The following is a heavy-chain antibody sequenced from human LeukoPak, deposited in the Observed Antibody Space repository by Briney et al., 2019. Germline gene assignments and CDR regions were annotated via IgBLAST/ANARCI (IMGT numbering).Heavy chain of an antibody. D-gene: IGHD2-21*02. Sequence: PGRSLRLSCAASGVTFSSYGIHWVRQAPGQGLEWVAVVWYDGSNKYYADSVKGRFTISRDNSKNTLSLQMNSLRAEDTAVYYCARVYCGGACYSGAFDYWGQGTLVTVSS. CDR1: GVTFSSYG. V-gene: IGHV3-33*01. J-gene: IGHJ4*02. CDR2: VWYDGSNK. CDR3: ARVYCGGACYSGAFDY.